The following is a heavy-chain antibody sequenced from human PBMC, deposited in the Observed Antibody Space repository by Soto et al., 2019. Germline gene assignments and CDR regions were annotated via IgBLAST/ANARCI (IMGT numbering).Heavy chain of an antibody. CDR1: GFTFSSYG. J-gene: IGHJ6*04. V-gene: IGHV3-30*18. D-gene: IGHD5-12*01. CDR3: AKDRDGYNYDPGMDV. Sequence: PGGSLRLSCAASGFTFSSYGMHWVRQAPGKGLEWVAVISYDGSNKYYADSVKGRFTISRDNSKNTLYLQMNSLRAEDTAVYYCAKDRDGYNYDPGMDVWGKGTRVTVPS. CDR2: ISYDGSNK.